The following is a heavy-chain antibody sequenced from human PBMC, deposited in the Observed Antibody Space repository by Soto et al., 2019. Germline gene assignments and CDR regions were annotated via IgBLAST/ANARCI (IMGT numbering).Heavy chain of an antibody. CDR1: GGSISSYY. J-gene: IGHJ4*02. V-gene: IGHV4-59*01. D-gene: IGHD3-16*01. Sequence: SETLSLTCTVSGGSISSYYWSWIRQPPGKGLEWIGYIYYSGSTNYNPSLKSRVTISVDTSKNQFSLKLSSVTAADTAVYYCARDRGDLPFGFDYWGQGTLVTVSS. CDR2: IYYSGST. CDR3: ARDRGDLPFGFDY.